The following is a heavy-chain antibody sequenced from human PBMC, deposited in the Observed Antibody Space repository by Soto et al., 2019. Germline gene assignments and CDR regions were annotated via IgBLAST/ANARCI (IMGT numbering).Heavy chain of an antibody. CDR3: ARVGHCSSTSCYPFDF. J-gene: IGHJ4*02. V-gene: IGHV1-2*02. CDR2: INPNSGGT. CDR1: GYTFTDYY. Sequence: ASVKVSCKASGYTFTDYYIHWARQAPGQGPEWMGWINPNSGGTNYAQKFQGRVTMTRDTSNSTAYMELSRLRSDDTAVYYCARVGHCSSTSCYPFDFWGQGTLVTVSS. D-gene: IGHD2-2*01.